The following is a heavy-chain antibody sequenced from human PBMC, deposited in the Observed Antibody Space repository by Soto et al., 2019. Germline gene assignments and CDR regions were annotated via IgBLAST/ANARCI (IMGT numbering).Heavy chain of an antibody. D-gene: IGHD3-22*01. CDR1: GFTFSDYY. CDR3: ARHYDSSGPGTGKNYFDY. CDR2: ISSSSSYT. V-gene: IGHV3-11*06. Sequence: QVQLVESGGGLVKPGGSLRLSCAASGFTFSDYYMSWNRQAPGKGLEWVSYISSSSSYTNYADSVKGRFTISRDNAKNSLYLQMNSLRAEDTAVYYCARHYDSSGPGTGKNYFDYWGQGTLVTVSS. J-gene: IGHJ4*02.